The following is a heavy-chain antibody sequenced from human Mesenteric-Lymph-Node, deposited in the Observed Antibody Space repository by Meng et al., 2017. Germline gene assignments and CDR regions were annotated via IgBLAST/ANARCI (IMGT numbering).Heavy chain of an antibody. CDR3: ARSGGIAVAGTFDY. D-gene: IGHD6-19*01. CDR2: MNPNSGNT. V-gene: IGHV1-8*03. J-gene: IGHJ4*02. Sequence: ASVKVSCKASGCTFTSYDINWVRQATGQGLEWMGWMNPNSGNTGYAQKFQGRVTITRNTSISTAYMELSSLRSEDTAVYYCARSGGIAVAGTFDYWGQGTLVTVSS. CDR1: GCTFTSYD.